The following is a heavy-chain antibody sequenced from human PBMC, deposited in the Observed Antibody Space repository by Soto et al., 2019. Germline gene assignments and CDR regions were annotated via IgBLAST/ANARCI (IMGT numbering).Heavy chain of an antibody. CDR2: INMDGTST. V-gene: IGHV3-74*01. Sequence: EVQLVESGGCLVQPGGSLILSCVASGFTFSGDWMHWVRQAAGKGLVWVSRINMDGTSTNYADSVKGRFTSSRDNAKNTLYLQMNSLRVDDTAVYYCARGPRGLYHHDYWGQGALVTVS. D-gene: IGHD2-8*02. CDR3: ARGPRGLYHHDY. CDR1: GFTFSGDW. J-gene: IGHJ4*02.